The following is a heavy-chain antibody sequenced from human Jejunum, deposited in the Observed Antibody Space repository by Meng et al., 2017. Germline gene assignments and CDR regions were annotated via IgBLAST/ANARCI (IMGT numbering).Heavy chain of an antibody. CDR2: ISDTGSVI. CDR1: GFAFSSFE. CDR3: ASGLQYTGSPYY. Sequence: GGSLRLSCTASGFAFSSFELLWVRQAPGKGLEWISYISDTGSVIRYADSVKGRFTISRDDTRNSLSLQMESLRDDDTAIYYCASGLQYTGSPYYWGQGTLVTVSS. D-gene: IGHD1-26*01. J-gene: IGHJ4*02. V-gene: IGHV3-48*03.